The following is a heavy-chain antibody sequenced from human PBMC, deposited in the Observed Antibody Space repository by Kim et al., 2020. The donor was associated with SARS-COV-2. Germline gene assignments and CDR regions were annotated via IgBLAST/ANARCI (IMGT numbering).Heavy chain of an antibody. CDR1: GFSSRNYW. Sequence: GGSLRLSCVASGFSSRNYWLSWVRKAPGKGLEWVAMIKKDGSEKYYVDSMKGRLIISRDNAKNSMYLQMNSLRAEVTAVYYCASLDTATFWGSSDWGQGTLVTVSS. CDR3: ASLDTATFWGSSD. D-gene: IGHD5-18*01. J-gene: IGHJ4*02. CDR2: IKKDGSEK. V-gene: IGHV3-7*03.